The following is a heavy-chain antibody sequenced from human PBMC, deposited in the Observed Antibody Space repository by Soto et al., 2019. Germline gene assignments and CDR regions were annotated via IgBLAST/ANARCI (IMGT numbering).Heavy chain of an antibody. D-gene: IGHD2-2*01. J-gene: IGHJ6*02. V-gene: IGHV3-21*06. CDR1: GFTFSSYS. CDR3: ARTVIPAPYYYGMDV. Sequence: GGSLRLSCAASGFTFSSYSMNWVRQAPGKGLECVSSISSSSGYMYYADSVKGRFTISRDNAKNSLYLQMNSLRAEDTAVYYCARTVIPAPYYYGMDVWGQGTTVTVSS. CDR2: ISSSSGYM.